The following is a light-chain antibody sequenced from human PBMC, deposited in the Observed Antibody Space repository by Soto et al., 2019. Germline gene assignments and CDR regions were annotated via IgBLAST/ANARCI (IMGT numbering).Light chain of an antibody. CDR2: GAS. CDR1: QSVSSSY. CDR3: QPYGSSPQT. V-gene: IGKV3-20*01. J-gene: IGKJ1*01. Sequence: EIGLTQSPGTLSLSPGERATLSCRASQSVSSSYLAWYQQKPGPAPRLLIYGASSRPTGIPDRFSGSGSGTDFNLTITRLEPEDFAVYYCQPYGSSPQTFGQGTKVEIK.